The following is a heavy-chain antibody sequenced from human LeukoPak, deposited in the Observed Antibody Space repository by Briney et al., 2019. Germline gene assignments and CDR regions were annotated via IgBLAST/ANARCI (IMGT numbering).Heavy chain of an antibody. V-gene: IGHV1-46*01. CDR3: ARVLIRYCSSTSCFFDY. J-gene: IGHJ4*02. CDR2: INPSGGST. CDR1: GYTFTSYY. Sequence: GASVKVSCKASGYTFTSYYMHWVRQAPGQGLEWMGIINPSGGSTSYAQKFQGRVTMTRDTSTSTVYMELSSLRSEDTAVYYCARVLIRYCSSTSCFFDYWGQGTLVTVSS. D-gene: IGHD2-2*01.